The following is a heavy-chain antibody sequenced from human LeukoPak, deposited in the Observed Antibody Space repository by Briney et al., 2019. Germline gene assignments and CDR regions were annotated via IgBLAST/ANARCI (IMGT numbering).Heavy chain of an antibody. V-gene: IGHV4-59*01. CDR2: IYYSGST. CDR3: ARGERGVIAY. D-gene: IGHD3-10*01. Sequence: PSETLSLTCTVSGGSISSYYWSRIRQPPGKGLEWIGYIYYSGSTNYNPSLKSRVTISVDTSKNQFSLKLSSVTAADTAVYYCARGERGVIAYWGQGTLVTVSS. J-gene: IGHJ4*02. CDR1: GGSISSYY.